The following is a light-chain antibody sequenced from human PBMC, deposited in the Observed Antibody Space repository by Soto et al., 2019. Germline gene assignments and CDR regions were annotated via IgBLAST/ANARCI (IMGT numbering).Light chain of an antibody. V-gene: IGKV3-11*01. Sequence: EIVLTPSPATLSLSPVERATLSCRASQSVSSYLAWYQQKPGQAPRLLIYDASNRATGIPARFSGSGSGTVFTLTIGSLEPEDSAVYYCQQRKNWPPITFGQGTRLEIK. J-gene: IGKJ5*01. CDR1: QSVSSY. CDR2: DAS. CDR3: QQRKNWPPIT.